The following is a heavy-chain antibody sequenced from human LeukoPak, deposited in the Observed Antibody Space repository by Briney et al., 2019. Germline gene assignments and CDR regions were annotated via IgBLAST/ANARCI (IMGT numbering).Heavy chain of an antibody. Sequence: ASVKVSCKASGYTFTGYYMHWVRRAPGQGLEWMGWINPNSGGTNYAQKFQGRVTMTRDTSISTAYMELSRLRSDDTAVYYCARPRYCSGGSCYHGFDPWGQGTLVTVSS. CDR1: GYTFTGYY. CDR3: ARPRYCSGGSCYHGFDP. CDR2: INPNSGGT. D-gene: IGHD2-15*01. J-gene: IGHJ5*02. V-gene: IGHV1-2*02.